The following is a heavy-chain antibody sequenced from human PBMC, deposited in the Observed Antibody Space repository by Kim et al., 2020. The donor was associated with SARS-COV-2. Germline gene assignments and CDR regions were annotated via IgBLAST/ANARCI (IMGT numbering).Heavy chain of an antibody. CDR2: DT. V-gene: IGHV5-51*01. D-gene: IGHD3-9*01. Sequence: DTRYSPPFQGQVTISDDKSISTAYLQWSSLKASDTAMYYGARRSDIFDYWGQGTLVTVSS. J-gene: IGHJ4*02. CDR3: ARRSDIFDY.